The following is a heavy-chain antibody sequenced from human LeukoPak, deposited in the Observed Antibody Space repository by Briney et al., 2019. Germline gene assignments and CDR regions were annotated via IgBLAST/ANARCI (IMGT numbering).Heavy chain of an antibody. CDR3: ARAISGSYVRFDP. Sequence: GGSLRLSCTASGFNFRSYAMSWVRQAPGKGLEWVSSISSSSSYIYYADSVKGRFTISRDNAKNSLYLQMNSLRAEDTAVYYCARAISGSYVRFDPWGQGTLVTVSS. CDR1: GFNFRSYA. V-gene: IGHV3-21*01. D-gene: IGHD1-26*01. CDR2: ISSSSSYI. J-gene: IGHJ5*02.